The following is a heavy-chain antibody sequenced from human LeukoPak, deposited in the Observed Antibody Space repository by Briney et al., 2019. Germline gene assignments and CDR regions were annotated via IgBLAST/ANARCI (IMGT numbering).Heavy chain of an antibody. CDR2: INHSGST. V-gene: IGHV4-34*01. D-gene: IGHD1-1*01. CDR3: ARGPFCGRYYQH. Sequence: SETLSLTCGVYGGSFSGYYWSWIRQPPGKGLEWIGEINHSGSTNYNPSLKSRVTISADTSKNQFFLKLRSVTAADTAVYYCARGPFCGRYYQHWGQGTLVTVSS. CDR1: GGSFSGYY. J-gene: IGHJ1*01.